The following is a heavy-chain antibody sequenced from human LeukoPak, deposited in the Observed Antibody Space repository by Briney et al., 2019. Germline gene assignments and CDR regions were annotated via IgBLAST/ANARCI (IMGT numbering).Heavy chain of an antibody. V-gene: IGHV1-69*01. CDR3: ARWEGGSFARYYYGMDV. D-gene: IGHD1-26*01. Sequence: SVKVSCKASGGTFSSYAISWVRQAPGQGLEWMGGIIPIFGTANYAQKFQGKVTITADESTSTAYMELSSLRSEDTAVYYCARWEGGSFARYYYGMDVWGQGTTVTVSS. J-gene: IGHJ6*02. CDR1: GGTFSSYA. CDR2: IIPIFGTA.